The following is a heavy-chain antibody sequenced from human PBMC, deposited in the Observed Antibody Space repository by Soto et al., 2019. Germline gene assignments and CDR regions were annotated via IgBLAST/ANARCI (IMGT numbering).Heavy chain of an antibody. CDR3: ARGAKYFHARIVQHGHCLAP. V-gene: IGHV4-4*02. CDR2: IYRTGSP. D-gene: IGHD2-8*01. CDR1: GGSITTSNW. J-gene: IGHJ5*02. Sequence: SETLSLTCAVSGGSITTSNWWTCGRRAPGKGLEWIGEIYRTGSPNYNPSLKSRVTITIDDSTNQLSLKLTSVTAADTAVDYCARGAKYFHARIVQHGHCLAPWGQETLVTVS.